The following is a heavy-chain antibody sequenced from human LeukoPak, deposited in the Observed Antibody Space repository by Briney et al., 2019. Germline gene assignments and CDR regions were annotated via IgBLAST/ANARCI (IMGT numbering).Heavy chain of an antibody. CDR2: ISTSSSYI. D-gene: IGHD5-12*01. J-gene: IGHJ4*02. CDR1: GFTFSSYN. CDR3: ARDRGYSGYESYAY. Sequence: GGSLGLSCAASGFTFSSYNMNWVRQAPGKGLEWVSSISTSSSYIYYADSVKGRFTISRDNAENSLYLQMNSLRAEDTAVYYCARDRGYSGYESYAYWGQGTLVTVSS. V-gene: IGHV3-21*01.